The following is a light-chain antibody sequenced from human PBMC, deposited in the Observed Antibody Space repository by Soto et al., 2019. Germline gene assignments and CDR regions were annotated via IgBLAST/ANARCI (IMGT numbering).Light chain of an antibody. CDR2: DVS. CDR3: SSYTSSNPFV. Sequence: QSVLTQPASVSGSPGQSITISCTGTSSDVGGYNYVSWYQQHPGKAPKLMIFDVSNRPSGVSNRFSGSKSGNTASLTISGLQAEYEADYYCSSYTSSNPFVFGTGTKVTVL. V-gene: IGLV2-14*01. J-gene: IGLJ1*01. CDR1: SSDVGGYNY.